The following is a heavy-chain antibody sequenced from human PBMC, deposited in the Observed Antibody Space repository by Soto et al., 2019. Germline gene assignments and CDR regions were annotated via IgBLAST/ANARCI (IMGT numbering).Heavy chain of an antibody. V-gene: IGHV1-3*01. CDR2: INAGNGNT. D-gene: IGHD2-2*02. CDR3: AREITGQYCSSTSCYIHALSWLDP. J-gene: IGHJ5*02. CDR1: GYTFTSYA. Sequence: ASVKVSCKASGYTFTSYAMHWVRQAPGQRLEWMGWINAGNGNTKYSQKFQGRVTITRDTSASTAYMELSSLRSEDTAVYYCAREITGQYCSSTSCYIHALSWLDPWGVGTLVTVSS.